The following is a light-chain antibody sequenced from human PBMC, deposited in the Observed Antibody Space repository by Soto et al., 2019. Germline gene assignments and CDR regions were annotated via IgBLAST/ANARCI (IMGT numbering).Light chain of an antibody. CDR1: QSLVYSDGNTF. Sequence: DIVMTQTPLSSPVTLGQPASISCKSSQSLVYSDGNTFLSRLQQRPGQPPRLLIYKVSNRFSGVSDRVSGGGAGTDFTLNISRVQPEDVGAYYCLQATRVPRSFGQGTKLEIK. V-gene: IGKV2-24*01. J-gene: IGKJ2*01. CDR2: KVS. CDR3: LQATRVPRS.